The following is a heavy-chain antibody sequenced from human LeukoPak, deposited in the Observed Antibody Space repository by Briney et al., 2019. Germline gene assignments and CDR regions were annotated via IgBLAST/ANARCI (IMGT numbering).Heavy chain of an antibody. J-gene: IGHJ6*02. CDR2: INTDGSST. CDR1: GFTFSSYW. Sequence: GGSLRLSCAASGFTFSSYWMHWVRQAPGKGLVWVSRINTDGSSTSYADSVKGRFTISRDNAKNTLYLQMNSLRAEDTAVYYCARDYYYYGMDVWGQGTTVTVSS. V-gene: IGHV3-74*01. CDR3: ARDYYYYGMDV.